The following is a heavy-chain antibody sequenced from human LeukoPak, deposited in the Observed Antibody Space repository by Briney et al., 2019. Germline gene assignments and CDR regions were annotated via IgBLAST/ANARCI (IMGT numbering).Heavy chain of an antibody. D-gene: IGHD6-19*01. CDR1: GFTFSSYA. CDR2: ISGSGGST. CDR3: AKVGVQWLVLEYFDY. V-gene: IGHV3-23*01. J-gene: IGHJ4*02. Sequence: PGGSLRLSCAASGFTFSSYAMSWVRQAPGKGLEWVSAISGSGGSTYYADSVKGRFTISRDNSKNTLYLKMNSLRAEDTAVYCCAKVGVQWLVLEYFDYWGQGTLVTVSS.